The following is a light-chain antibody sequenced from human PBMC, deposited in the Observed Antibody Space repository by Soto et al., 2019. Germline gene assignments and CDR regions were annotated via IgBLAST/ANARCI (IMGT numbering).Light chain of an antibody. V-gene: IGKV3-11*01. J-gene: IGKJ3*01. CDR2: DVS. CDR1: QSVSSY. Sequence: EIVLTQSPATLSLSPGERATLSCRASQSVSSYLAWYQQKPGQAPRLLIYDVSTRATGIPARFSGSGSGTDFTLTISSLEPEDFAVYYCQQRSNWPPTFGPGTKVDIK. CDR3: QQRSNWPPT.